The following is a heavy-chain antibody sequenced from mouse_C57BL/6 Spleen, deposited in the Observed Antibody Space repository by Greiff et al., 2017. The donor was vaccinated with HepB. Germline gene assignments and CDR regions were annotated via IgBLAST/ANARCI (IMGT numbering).Heavy chain of an antibody. Sequence: QVTLKESGPGLVAPSQSLSITCTVSGFSLTSYGVHWVRQPPGKGLEWLVVIWSDGSTTYNSALKSRLSISKDNSKSQVFLKMNSLQTDDTAMYYCARHGNYAPYAMDYWGQGTSVTVSS. J-gene: IGHJ4*01. CDR3: ARHGNYAPYAMDY. CDR2: IWSDGST. CDR1: GFSLTSYG. D-gene: IGHD2-1*01. V-gene: IGHV2-6-1*01.